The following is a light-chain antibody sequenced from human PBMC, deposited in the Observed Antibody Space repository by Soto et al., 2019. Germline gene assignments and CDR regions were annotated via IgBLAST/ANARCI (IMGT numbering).Light chain of an antibody. CDR3: CSWAGSNTFYF. CDR1: SSVVGSYNL. J-gene: IGLJ1*01. V-gene: IGLV2-23*02. Sequence: QSALTQPASVSGSPGQSITISCTGTSSVVGSYNLVSWYQQLPGKAPKLIIYEVSRRPSGVSNRFSGSKSGNTASLTISGLHAEDEAHYYCCSWAGSNTFYFFGTGTKLTVL. CDR2: EVS.